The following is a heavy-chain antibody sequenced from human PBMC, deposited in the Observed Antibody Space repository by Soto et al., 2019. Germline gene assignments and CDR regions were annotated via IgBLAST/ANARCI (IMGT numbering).Heavy chain of an antibody. J-gene: IGHJ6*02. Sequence: QVQLVQSGAEVKKPGSSVKVSCKASGGTFSSYAISWVRQAPGQGLEWMGGIIPIFGTANYAQKFQGRVTITADESRSTAYMELSSLRSEDTAVYYCASSTGLGIDYYYYGMDVWGQGTTVTVSS. CDR3: ASSTGLGIDYYYYGMDV. CDR2: IIPIFGTA. CDR1: GGTFSSYA. V-gene: IGHV1-69*01. D-gene: IGHD2-21*01.